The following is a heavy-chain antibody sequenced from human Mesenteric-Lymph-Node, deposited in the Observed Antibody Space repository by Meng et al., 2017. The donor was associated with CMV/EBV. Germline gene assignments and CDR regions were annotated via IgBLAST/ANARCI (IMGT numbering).Heavy chain of an antibody. V-gene: IGHV4-61*01. D-gene: IGHD3-9*01. CDR1: GASVSSASYY. J-gene: IGHJ6*02. Sequence: GSLRLSCTVSGASVSSASYYWSWIRQPPGKGLEWIGDIYYSGNINYNPSLKSRVTISVDKSKNQFSLKLTSVTAADTAVYYCARDRIGYYDILTGDSDLYGMDVWGQGTTVTVSS. CDR3: ARDRIGYYDILTGDSDLYGMDV. CDR2: IYYSGNI.